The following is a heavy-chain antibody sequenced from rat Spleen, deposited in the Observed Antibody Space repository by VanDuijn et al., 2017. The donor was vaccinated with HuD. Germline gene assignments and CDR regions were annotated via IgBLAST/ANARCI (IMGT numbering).Heavy chain of an antibody. CDR1: GLSFSNYD. CDR3: TRGTYFRH. J-gene: IGHJ2*01. D-gene: IGHD4-6*01. Sequence: EVQLVESGGGLVQPGRSLKLSCTASGLSFSNYDMAWVRQAPTKGLEWVATINYDGRSTFYRDSVRARFTISRDIAKSTLYLQMNNLRSEDTATYYCTRGTYFRHWGQGVMVTVSS. V-gene: IGHV5-29*01. CDR2: INYDGRST.